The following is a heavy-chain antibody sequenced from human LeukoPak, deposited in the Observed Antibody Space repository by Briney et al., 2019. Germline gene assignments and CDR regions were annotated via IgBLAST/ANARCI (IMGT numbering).Heavy chain of an antibody. CDR3: AREPGMGY. V-gene: IGHV4-4*02. Sequence: SETLSLTCAVSGGSISSSYWWTWVRQPPGKGLEWIGSIYHSGSTYYNPSLKSRVTISVDTSKNQFSLKPSSVTAADTAVYYCAREPGMGYWGQGTLVTVSS. CDR2: IYHSGST. J-gene: IGHJ4*02. D-gene: IGHD3-10*01. CDR1: GGSISSSYW.